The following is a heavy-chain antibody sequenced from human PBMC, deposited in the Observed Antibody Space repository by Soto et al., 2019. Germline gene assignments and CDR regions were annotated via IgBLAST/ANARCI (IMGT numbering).Heavy chain of an antibody. Sequence: QVQLQQWGAGLLKPSETLSLTCAVSGESLGGFHWSWIRQPPGKGLEWIGEISRSGSTNYVPSLTSRVTMSMDTSRNQVSLKLSSVTDADTAVYYCSRGRTAALIETRLFRVLFDLWGHGNLVIVSS. J-gene: IGHJ4*01. CDR2: ISRSGST. CDR1: GESLGGFH. D-gene: IGHD2-15*01. CDR3: SRGRTAALIETRLFRVLFDL. V-gene: IGHV4-34*01.